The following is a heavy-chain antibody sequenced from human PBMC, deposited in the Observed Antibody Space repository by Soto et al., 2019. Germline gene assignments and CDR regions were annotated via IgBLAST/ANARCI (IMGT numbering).Heavy chain of an antibody. J-gene: IGHJ3*02. CDR2: FDPEDGET. V-gene: IGHV1-24*01. CDR1: GYTLTELS. D-gene: IGHD3-9*01. Sequence: GASVKVSCKVSGYTLTELSMHWVRQAHGKGLEWMGGFDPEDGETIYAQKFQGRVTMTEDTSTDTAYMELSSLRSEDTAVYYCATDQGDILTGYYTMGAFDIWGQGTMVTVSS. CDR3: ATDQGDILTGYYTMGAFDI.